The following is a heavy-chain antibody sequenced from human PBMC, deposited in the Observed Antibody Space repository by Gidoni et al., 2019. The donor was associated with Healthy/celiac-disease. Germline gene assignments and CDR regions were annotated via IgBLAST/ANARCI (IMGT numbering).Heavy chain of an antibody. CDR1: GYRFTSYW. CDR2: IYPGDSDT. Sequence: EVQLVQSGAEVKKPGESLKISCKGSGYRFTSYWIGWVRQMPGKGLEWLGIIYPGDSDTRYSPSFQGQVTISADKSISTAYLQWSSLKASDTAMYYCARQVAVAGPYWYFDLWGRGTLVTVSS. J-gene: IGHJ2*01. CDR3: ARQVAVAGPYWYFDL. D-gene: IGHD6-19*01. V-gene: IGHV5-51*01.